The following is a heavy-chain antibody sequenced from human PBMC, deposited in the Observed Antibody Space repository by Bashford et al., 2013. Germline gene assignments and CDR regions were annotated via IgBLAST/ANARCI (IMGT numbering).Heavy chain of an antibody. CDR3: ARRNYNWNRSWFDP. J-gene: IGHJ5*02. CDR1: GGSFNNYY. V-gene: IGHV4-34*01. Sequence: SETLSLTCNVSGGSFNNYYWGWIRQSAEKGLEWIGEIKHSGTTNVNPSLKSRVTVSVDTSKRQFSLRLRSVTAADSAIYYCARRNYNWNRSWFDPWGQGTLVTVSS. CDR2: IKHSGTT. D-gene: IGHD1/OR15-1a*01.